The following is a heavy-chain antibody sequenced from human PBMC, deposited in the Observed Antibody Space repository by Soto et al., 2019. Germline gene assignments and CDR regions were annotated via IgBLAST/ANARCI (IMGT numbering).Heavy chain of an antibody. CDR1: GFTFSSYW. Sequence: SGGSLRLSCAASGFTFSSYWMHWVRQAPGKGLVWVSRINSDGSSTSYADSVKGRFTISRDNAKNTLYLQMNSLRAEDTAVYYCASFSVVTAPSDYWGQGTLVTVSS. D-gene: IGHD2-21*02. V-gene: IGHV3-74*01. CDR3: ASFSVVTAPSDY. J-gene: IGHJ4*02. CDR2: INSDGSST.